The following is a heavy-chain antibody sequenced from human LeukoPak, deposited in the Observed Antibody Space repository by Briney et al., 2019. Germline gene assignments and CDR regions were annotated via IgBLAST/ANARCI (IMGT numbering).Heavy chain of an antibody. J-gene: IGHJ4*02. Sequence: GESLKISCKGSGYSFSNYWIGWVRQMPGKGLEWVGIIYPDDSDTRYSPSLQGQVTISVDKSISTAYLQWSSLKASDTAMYYCARKVTSGTRPYYFDYWGQGTLVTVSS. CDR1: GYSFSNYW. V-gene: IGHV5-51*01. CDR3: ARKVTSGTRPYYFDY. CDR2: IYPDDSDT. D-gene: IGHD2/OR15-2a*01.